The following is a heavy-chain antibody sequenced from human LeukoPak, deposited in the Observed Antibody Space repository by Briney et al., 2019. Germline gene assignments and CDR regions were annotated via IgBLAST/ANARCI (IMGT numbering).Heavy chain of an antibody. Sequence: PGVSLRLSCAASGFTVSSNYMSWVRQAPGKGLEWVSVIYSGGSTYYADSVKGRFTISRDNSKNTLYLQMNSLRAEDTAVYYCARGPYSYGYATGRFDYWGQGTLVTVSS. D-gene: IGHD5-18*01. CDR2: IYSGGST. J-gene: IGHJ4*02. V-gene: IGHV3-53*01. CDR1: GFTVSSNY. CDR3: ARGPYSYGYATGRFDY.